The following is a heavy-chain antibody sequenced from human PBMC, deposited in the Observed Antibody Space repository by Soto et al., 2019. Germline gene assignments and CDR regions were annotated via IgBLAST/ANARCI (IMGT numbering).Heavy chain of an antibody. D-gene: IGHD3-16*01. V-gene: IGHV3-21*01. CDR3: AIGAEAYVPTRFDY. CDR1: GFTFSSYS. J-gene: IGHJ4*02. Sequence: GGSLRLSCAASGFTFSSYSMNWVRQAPGKGLEWVSSISSSSSYIYYADSVKGRFTISRDNAKNSLYLQMNSLRAEDTAVYYCAIGAEAYVPTRFDYWGQGTLVTVSS. CDR2: ISSSSSYI.